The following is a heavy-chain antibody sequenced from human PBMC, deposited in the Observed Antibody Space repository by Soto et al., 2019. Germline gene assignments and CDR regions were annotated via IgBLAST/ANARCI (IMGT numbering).Heavy chain of an antibody. D-gene: IGHD3-10*01. CDR1: GFTFSAWY. CDR2: ISGDGGDT. J-gene: IGHJ4*02. V-gene: IGHV3-11*06. Sequence: GGSLRLSCAASGFTFSAWYMSWIRQAPGRGLEYISYISGDGGDTNYADSVRGRFTVSRDNAKNSLYLQMNGLRDDDTAVYYCVKGDRHSDFCGRGTQVTLSS. CDR3: VKGDRHSDF.